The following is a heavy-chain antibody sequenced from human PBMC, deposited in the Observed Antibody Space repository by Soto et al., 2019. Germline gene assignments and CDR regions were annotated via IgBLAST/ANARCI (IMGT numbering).Heavy chain of an antibody. V-gene: IGHV1-69*01. J-gene: IGHJ4*02. Sequence: QVQLVQSGSEVKKPGSSVKVSCKASGGSFSSNPISWVRQAPGQGLEWMAGIIPIFATVHYAQKFQGRVTTTAAESTSTACMELTSLRSEDTAVYFYARGGRGYSSAPRYYFDYWGQGTLVTVSS. D-gene: IGHD5-18*01. CDR2: IIPIFATV. CDR1: GGSFSSNP. CDR3: ARGGRGYSSAPRYYFDY.